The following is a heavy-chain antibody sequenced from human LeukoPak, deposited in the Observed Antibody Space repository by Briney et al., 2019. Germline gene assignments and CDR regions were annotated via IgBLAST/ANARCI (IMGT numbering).Heavy chain of an antibody. CDR2: ISGSGYYS. V-gene: IGHV3-23*01. CDR3: AKGGPTGSNYFDF. D-gene: IGHD1-26*01. J-gene: IGHJ4*02. CDR1: EFTFDNYA. Sequence: GGSLRLSCAASEFTFDNYAMSWVRQAPGKGLEWVSVISGSGYYSYYADSVKGRFTVSRDNSKTTLYLQMNSLRADDTAVYYCAKGGPTGSNYFDFWGQGTLVTVSS.